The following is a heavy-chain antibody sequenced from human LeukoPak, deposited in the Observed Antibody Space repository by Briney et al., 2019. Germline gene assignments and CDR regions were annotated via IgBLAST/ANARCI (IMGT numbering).Heavy chain of an antibody. J-gene: IGHJ4*02. CDR2: ISSSSSYI. CDR1: GFTFSSYS. CDR3: AKDQGVAAAGFFDY. D-gene: IGHD6-13*01. Sequence: KAGGSLRLSCAASGFTFSSYSMNWVRQAPGKGLEWVSSISSSSSYIYYADSVKGRFTISRDNAKNSLYLQMNSLRAEDTAVYYCAKDQGVAAAGFFDYWGQGTLVTVSS. V-gene: IGHV3-21*04.